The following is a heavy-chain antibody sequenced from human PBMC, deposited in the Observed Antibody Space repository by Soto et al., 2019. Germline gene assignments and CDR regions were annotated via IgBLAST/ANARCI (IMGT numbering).Heavy chain of an antibody. CDR2: VYYSGST. J-gene: IGHJ2*01. Sequence: QVKLQESGPGLVKPSETLSLTCTVSGGSISSYYWSWIRQPPGKGLEWIGDVYYSGSTNYNPSLKKWVDISVHTSKNPCAQKLSSVTAADTAVYYCARDHLSLYPKAEGMYAWYFDLWGRGTLVTVSS. V-gene: IGHV4-59*01. D-gene: IGHD2-8*01. CDR3: ARDHLSLYPKAEGMYAWYFDL. CDR1: GGSISSYY.